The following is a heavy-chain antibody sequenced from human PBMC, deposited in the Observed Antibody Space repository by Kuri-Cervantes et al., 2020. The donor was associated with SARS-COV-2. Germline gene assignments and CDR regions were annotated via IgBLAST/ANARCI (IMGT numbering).Heavy chain of an antibody. CDR1: GDSISSGSYY. Sequence: SETLSLTCTVSGDSISSGSYYWGWLRQPPGKGLEWIGSIYYSGSTYYNPSLKSRVTISVDTSKNQLSLKLSSVTAADTAVYYCVRPRYSSSWYTDYWGQGTLVTVSS. CDR3: VRPRYSSSWYTDY. CDR2: IYYSGST. D-gene: IGHD6-13*01. J-gene: IGHJ4*02. V-gene: IGHV4-39*07.